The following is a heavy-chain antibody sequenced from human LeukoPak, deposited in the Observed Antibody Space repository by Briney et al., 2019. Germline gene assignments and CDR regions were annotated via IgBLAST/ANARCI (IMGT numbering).Heavy chain of an antibody. D-gene: IGHD3-22*01. CDR2: IIPILGIA. CDR3: ARSLNYYDSSGYYREYKGVDY. V-gene: IGHV1-69*04. Sequence: ASVKVSCKASGGTFSSYAISWVRQAPGQGLEWMGRIIPILGIANYAQKFQGRVTITADKSTSTAYMELSSLRSEDTAVYYCARSLNYYDSSGYYREYKGVDYWGQGTLVTVSS. CDR1: GGTFSSYA. J-gene: IGHJ4*02.